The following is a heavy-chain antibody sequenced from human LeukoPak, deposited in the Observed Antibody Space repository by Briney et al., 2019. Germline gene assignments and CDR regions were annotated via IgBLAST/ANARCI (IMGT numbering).Heavy chain of an antibody. V-gene: IGHV3-21*01. CDR3: ARVRFAGPQAFDI. CDR1: TFTLSSYT. J-gene: IGHJ3*02. Sequence: KSGGSLRLSCAASTFTLSSYTMNWVRRAPGKGLEWVSSISSSSTYINYADSVKGRFTISRDNAKNSMALQMNSLRAEDTAVYYCARVRFAGPQAFDIWGQGTMVTVAS. CDR2: ISSSSTYI. D-gene: IGHD4/OR15-4a*01.